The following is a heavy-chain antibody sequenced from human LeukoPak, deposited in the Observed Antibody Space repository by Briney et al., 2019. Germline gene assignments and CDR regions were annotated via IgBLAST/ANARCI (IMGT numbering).Heavy chain of an antibody. CDR3: ARRVEYNYGFRFDP. V-gene: IGHV4-61*08. CDR1: GSSISSGEYY. Sequence: SETLSLTCTVSGSSISSGEYYWSWIRQHPGKGLEWIGHIYSSDNNSYNPSLKSRVTMSVDTSKNQFSLKLTSVTAADTAVYYCARRVEYNYGFRFDPWGQGTLVTVSS. D-gene: IGHD5-18*01. J-gene: IGHJ5*02. CDR2: IYSSDNN.